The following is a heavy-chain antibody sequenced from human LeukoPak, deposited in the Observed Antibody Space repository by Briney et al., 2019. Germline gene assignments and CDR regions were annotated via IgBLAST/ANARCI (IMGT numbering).Heavy chain of an antibody. D-gene: IGHD1-26*01. CDR3: ARDPYSGNYGNYYYYYMDV. J-gene: IGHJ6*03. Sequence: PGGSLRLSCAASGFTFSNYNMNWVRQAPGKALGWVSSITSSGTYIFYADSVKGRFTISRDNAKNSLYLQMNSLGPEDTAVYYCARDPYSGNYGNYYYYYMDVWGKGTTVTISS. CDR2: ITSSGTYI. CDR1: GFTFSNYN. V-gene: IGHV3-21*01.